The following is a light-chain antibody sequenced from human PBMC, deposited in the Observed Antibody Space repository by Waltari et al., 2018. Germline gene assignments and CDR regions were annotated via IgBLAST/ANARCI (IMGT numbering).Light chain of an antibody. CDR2: DVT. CDR1: TNDLGSYHY. V-gene: IGLV2-11*01. J-gene: IGLJ3*02. CDR3: CSYAGSYTWV. Sequence: SALTQPRSVSGSPGQSVTISCTGTTNDLGSYHYVSWYQQRPGKAPKLIILDVTTRPSGVPDRLSGSKSGNTASLTISGLRAEDEAEYYCCSYAGSYTWVFGGGTKLTVV.